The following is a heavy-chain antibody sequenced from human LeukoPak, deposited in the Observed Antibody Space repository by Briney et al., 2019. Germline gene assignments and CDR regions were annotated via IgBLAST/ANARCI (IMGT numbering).Heavy chain of an antibody. Sequence: SVKVSCKTSGGTFSGYAISWVRQVPGQGLQWMGGVSPIFGTANYGPNFQGRVTIAADESATTTYMELSSLKSEDTAVYYCVRPLTTSSSGWDDAFDIWGQGTMVTVSS. CDR3: VRPLTTSSSGWDDAFDI. V-gene: IGHV1-69*13. CDR2: VSPIFGTA. J-gene: IGHJ3*02. CDR1: GGTFSGYA. D-gene: IGHD2/OR15-2a*01.